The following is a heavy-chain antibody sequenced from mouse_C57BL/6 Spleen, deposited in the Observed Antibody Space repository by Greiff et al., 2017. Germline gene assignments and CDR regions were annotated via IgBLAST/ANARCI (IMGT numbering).Heavy chain of an antibody. CDR3: ARPSITTVVAPDYAMGN. D-gene: IGHD1-1*01. V-gene: IGHV1-82*01. Sequence: VQLQQSGPELVKPGASVKISCKASGYAFSSSWMNWVKQRPGKGLEWIGRIYPGDGDTNYNGKFKGKATLTADKSSSTAYMQLSSLTSEDSAVYFCARPSITTVVAPDYAMGNRGLETSDTVSS. CDR1: GYAFSSSW. J-gene: IGHJ4*01. CDR2: IYPGDGDT.